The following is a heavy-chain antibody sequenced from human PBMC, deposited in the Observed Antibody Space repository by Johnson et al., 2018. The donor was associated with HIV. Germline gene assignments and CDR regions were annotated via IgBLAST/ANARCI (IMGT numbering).Heavy chain of an antibody. CDR1: GFTFDDYA. V-gene: IGHV3-9*01. J-gene: IGHJ3*02. Sequence: QLVESGGGLVQPGGSLRLSCAASGFTFDDYAMHWVRQAPGKGLEWVSGISWNSGSIGYADSVRGRFTISRDNAKNSLYLEMNGLRPEDTAVYYCARERVAVTGPTRAFDIWGQGTMVIVSS. D-gene: IGHD6-19*01. CDR2: ISWNSGSI. CDR3: ARERVAVTGPTRAFDI.